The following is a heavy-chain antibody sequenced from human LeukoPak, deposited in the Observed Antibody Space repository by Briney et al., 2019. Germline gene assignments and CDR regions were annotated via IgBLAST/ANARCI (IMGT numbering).Heavy chain of an antibody. J-gene: IGHJ4*02. CDR1: GFPFSGYA. Sequence: GGSLRLSCAASGFPFSGYALNWVRQAPGKGLEWVSAISGSGGTIFYADSVKGRFTISRDHSKNTLYLQMNSLRAVDTAVYYCAKVLGSRIAVSDPFDYWGQGTLVTVSS. D-gene: IGHD2-21*01. CDR2: ISGSGGTI. CDR3: AKVLGSRIAVSDPFDY. V-gene: IGHV3-23*01.